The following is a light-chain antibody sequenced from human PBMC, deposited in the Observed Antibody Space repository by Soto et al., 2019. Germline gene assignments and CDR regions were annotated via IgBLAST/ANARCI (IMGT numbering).Light chain of an antibody. CDR3: QSYDRTLSGVV. CDR1: RSNIGAGYD. J-gene: IGLJ2*01. CDR2: ENN. V-gene: IGLV1-40*01. Sequence: QSALTQPPSVSGAPGQRVIISCTGSRSNIGAGYDVHWYQQLPGTAPKVLIFENNNRPSGVPDRFSGSKSGTSASLAITGLQAEDEADYYCQSYDRTLSGVVFGGGTQLT.